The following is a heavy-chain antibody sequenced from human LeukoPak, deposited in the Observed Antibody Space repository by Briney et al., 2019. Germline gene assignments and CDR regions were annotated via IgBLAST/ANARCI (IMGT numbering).Heavy chain of an antibody. CDR3: AKDISTSIAVAGTGIDYYYYGMDV. CDR2: ISWNSGSI. D-gene: IGHD6-19*01. Sequence: GRSLRLSCAASGFTFDDYAMPWVRHAPGKGLEWVSGISWNSGSIGYADSVKGRFTISRDNAKNSLYLQMNSLRAEDTALYYCAKDISTSIAVAGTGIDYYYYGMDVWGQGTTVTVSS. CDR1: GFTFDDYA. V-gene: IGHV3-9*01. J-gene: IGHJ6*02.